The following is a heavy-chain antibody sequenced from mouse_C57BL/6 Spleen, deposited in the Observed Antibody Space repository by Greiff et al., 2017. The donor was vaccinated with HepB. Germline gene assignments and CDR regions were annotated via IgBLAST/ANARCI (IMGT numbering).Heavy chain of an antibody. V-gene: IGHV1-50*01. J-gene: IGHJ4*01. Sequence: QVHVKQPGAELVKPGASVKLSCKASGYTFTSYWMQWVKQRPGQGLEWIGEIDPSDSYTNYNQKFKGKATLTVDTSSSTAYMQLSSLTSEDSAVYYCARSAQAPYYYAMDYWGQGTSVTVSS. D-gene: IGHD3-2*02. CDR2: IDPSDSYT. CDR3: ARSAQAPYYYAMDY. CDR1: GYTFTSYW.